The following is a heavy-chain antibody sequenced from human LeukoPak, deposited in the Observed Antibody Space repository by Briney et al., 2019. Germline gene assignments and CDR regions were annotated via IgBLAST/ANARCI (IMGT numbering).Heavy chain of an antibody. Sequence: GGSLRLSCAASGFTFSSYSMNWVRQAPGKGLEWVSSISSSSSYIYYADSVKGRFTISRDNAKNSLYLQMNSLRAEDTAVYYCARDPYSGTYGNTYYYYMDVWGKGTTVTISS. CDR1: GFTFSSYS. V-gene: IGHV3-21*01. J-gene: IGHJ6*03. D-gene: IGHD1-26*01. CDR2: ISSSSSYI. CDR3: ARDPYSGTYGNTYYYYMDV.